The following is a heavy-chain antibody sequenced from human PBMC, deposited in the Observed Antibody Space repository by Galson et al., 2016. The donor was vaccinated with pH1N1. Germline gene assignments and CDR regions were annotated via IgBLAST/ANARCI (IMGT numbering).Heavy chain of an antibody. CDR1: GDGFSSHT. Sequence: SVKVSCKASGDGFSSHTITWVRQAPGQGLEWVGIFIPMINVATSAQKFQGRVTITTDTSTSTVYMHLTSLRPEDTAVYYCARAHAHEAVSDPLQYWGQGTDALSADKSTATVYMHLTRLRPDDRAVYYGARVRCQEALSGTLLDRGQGALVTVSS. CDR3: ARAHAHEAVSDPLQYWGQGTDALSADKSTATVYMHLTRLRPDDRAVYYGARVRCQEALSGTLLD. J-gene: IGHJ4*02. CDR2: FIPMINVA. D-gene: IGHD6-19*01. V-gene: IGHV1-69*02.